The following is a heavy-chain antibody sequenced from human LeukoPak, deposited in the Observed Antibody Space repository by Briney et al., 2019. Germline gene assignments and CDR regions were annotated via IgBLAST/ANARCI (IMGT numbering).Heavy chain of an antibody. CDR2: ISWNSGSI. CDR1: GFTFDDYA. CDR3: AKSGSLSGYYYVTPILYFDY. V-gene: IGHV3-9*01. Sequence: PGGSLRLSCAASGFTFDDYAMHWVRQAPGKGLEWVSGISWNSGSIGYANSVKGRFTISRDNAKNSLYLQMNSLRAEDTALYYCAKSGSLSGYYYVTPILYFDYWGQGTLVTVSS. D-gene: IGHD3-22*01. J-gene: IGHJ4*02.